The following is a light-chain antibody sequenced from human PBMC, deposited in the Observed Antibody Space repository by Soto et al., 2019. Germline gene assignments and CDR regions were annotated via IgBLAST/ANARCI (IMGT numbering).Light chain of an antibody. V-gene: IGKV3-20*01. CDR2: GAS. J-gene: IGKJ5*01. CDR3: QQYGSSPRT. CDR1: QSVSSSY. Sequence: EIVLTQSPGTLSLSPGERATLSCRASQSVSSSYLAWYQQKPGQAPRLLIYGASSRATGIPDRFSGSGSGTDFTLTISRVKPEDVAVYYCQQYGSSPRTFGHGTRLEI.